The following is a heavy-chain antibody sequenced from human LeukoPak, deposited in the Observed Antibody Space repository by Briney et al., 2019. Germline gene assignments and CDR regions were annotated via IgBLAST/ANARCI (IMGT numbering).Heavy chain of an antibody. V-gene: IGHV3-33*01. CDR1: GFPFSSYG. Sequence: GGSLRLSCAASGFPFSSYGMHWVRQAPGKGLEWVAHLVYDERIDYANSVKGRFSISRDNSKNTLFLDMSDLRVEDTAVYYCARDLSAAFDSWGQGVLVTVSS. J-gene: IGHJ4*02. CDR3: ARDLSAAFDS. CDR2: LVYDERI. D-gene: IGHD6-19*01.